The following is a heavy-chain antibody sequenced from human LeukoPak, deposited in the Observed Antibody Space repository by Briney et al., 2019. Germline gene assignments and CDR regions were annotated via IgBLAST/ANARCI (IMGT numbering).Heavy chain of an antibody. V-gene: IGHV3-23*01. J-gene: IGHJ4*02. CDR2: ISGSGGST. CDR1: GFTFSSYA. D-gene: IGHD6-19*01. Sequence: PGGSLRLSCAASGFTFSSYAMSWVRQAPGKGLEWVSAISGSGGSTYYADSVKDRFTISRDNSKNTLYLQMNSLRAEDTAVYYCANAVLRLVRGIDYWGQGTLVTVSS. CDR3: ANAVLRLVRGIDY.